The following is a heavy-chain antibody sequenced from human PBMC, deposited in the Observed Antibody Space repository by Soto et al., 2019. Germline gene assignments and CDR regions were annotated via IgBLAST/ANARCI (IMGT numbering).Heavy chain of an antibody. CDR3: ARHRATNVYYFYYGMDV. J-gene: IGHJ6*02. Sequence: PSETLSLTCTVSGASISSDDYYWGWIRQPPGKGLEWIGYMYYGGSTYYNPSLWSRVTISVDTSRNHFSLRLSSVTDADTAVYYCARHRATNVYYFYYGMDVWGQGTTVTVPS. CDR2: MYYGGST. D-gene: IGHD1-1*01. CDR1: GASISSDDYY. V-gene: IGHV4-39*01.